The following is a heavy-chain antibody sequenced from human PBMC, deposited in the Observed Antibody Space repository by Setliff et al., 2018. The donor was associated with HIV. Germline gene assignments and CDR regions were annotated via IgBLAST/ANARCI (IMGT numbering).Heavy chain of an antibody. CDR1: GGSISSHY. J-gene: IGHJ4*02. D-gene: IGHD3-16*01. CDR3: VRTRLGWGIRGLYYFDY. Sequence: PSETLSLTCTVSGGSISSHYWSWIRQPPGKGLEWIGSIYYSGSTNYNPSLKSLVTISVDTSKNQFSLKLSSVTVADTAVYYCVRTRLGWGIRGLYYFDYWGQGTLVTAPQ. V-gene: IGHV4-59*11. CDR2: IYYSGST.